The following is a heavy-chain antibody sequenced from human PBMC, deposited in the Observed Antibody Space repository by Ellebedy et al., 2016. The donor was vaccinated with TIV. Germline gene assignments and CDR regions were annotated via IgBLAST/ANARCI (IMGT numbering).Heavy chain of an antibody. D-gene: IGHD5-12*01. CDR1: GYNFSIYW. CDR3: ARRGYSGYEHSWFDS. CDR2: IDPGDSDT. J-gene: IGHJ5*01. Sequence: PGGSLRLSCEASGYNFSIYWLGWVLQMLGKGLESLWVIDPGDSDTKYSPSFQGQVTISADKSIHTAYLQWSRLKSSDTAIYYFARRGYSGYEHSWFDSWGQGTLVTVSS. V-gene: IGHV5-51*01.